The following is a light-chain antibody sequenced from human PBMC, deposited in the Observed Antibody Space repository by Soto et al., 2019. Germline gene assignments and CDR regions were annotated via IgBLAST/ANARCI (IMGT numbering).Light chain of an antibody. CDR3: QQYNTFWT. J-gene: IGKJ1*01. V-gene: IGKV1-39*01. CDR1: QTINTY. Sequence: DIQMTQSPSSLSASVGDRVTITCRARQTINTYLNWYQQTPGTAPKLLIYDASSLQSGVPSRFRGSGSGTDFTLTITSLQPEDFATYYCQQYNTFWTFGQGTK. CDR2: DAS.